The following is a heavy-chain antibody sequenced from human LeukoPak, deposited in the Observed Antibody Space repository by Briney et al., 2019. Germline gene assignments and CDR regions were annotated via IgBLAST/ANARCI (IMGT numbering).Heavy chain of an antibody. J-gene: IGHJ3*01. Sequence: ASVKVSCQASGYSYTGYYMHWVRQAPGQGLEWMGWIRPNSGDTNYAQKFQGRVTMTRDTSTNTAYMELSRLTSDDTAVYFCASSSYPFDAFDVWGQGTMVTVSS. CDR3: ASSSYPFDAFDV. D-gene: IGHD2/OR15-2a*01. CDR1: GYSYTGYY. CDR2: IRPNSGDT. V-gene: IGHV1-2*02.